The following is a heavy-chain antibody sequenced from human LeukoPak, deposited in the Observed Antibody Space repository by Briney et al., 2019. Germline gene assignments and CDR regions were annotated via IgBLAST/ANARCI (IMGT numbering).Heavy chain of an antibody. D-gene: IGHD1-26*01. V-gene: IGHV5-51*01. J-gene: IGHJ4*02. CDR2: IYPGDSDT. CDR3: ARLVTTGPYSGSYSDY. Sequence: AESLKISCKGSGYSFTSYWIGWVRQMPGKGLEWMGIIYPGDSDTRYSPSLQGQVTISADKSISPAYLQWSSLKASDTAMYYCARLVTTGPYSGSYSDYWGQGTLVTVSS. CDR1: GYSFTSYW.